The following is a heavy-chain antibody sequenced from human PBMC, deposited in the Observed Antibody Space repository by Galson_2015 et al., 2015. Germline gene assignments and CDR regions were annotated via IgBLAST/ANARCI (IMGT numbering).Heavy chain of an antibody. V-gene: IGHV5-51*01. D-gene: IGHD4-17*01. CDR2: IYPGDSDT. CDR3: SRQAGDGDYGDF. CDR1: GYSFPNYW. Sequence: QSGAEVKKPGESLKISCTASGYSFPNYWIAWVRQMPGKGLECMGRIYPGDSDTRYSPSFQGQVTISADKSIRTAYLQWSSLEASDTAIYCCSRQAGDGDYGDFWGQGTLVTVSS. J-gene: IGHJ4*02.